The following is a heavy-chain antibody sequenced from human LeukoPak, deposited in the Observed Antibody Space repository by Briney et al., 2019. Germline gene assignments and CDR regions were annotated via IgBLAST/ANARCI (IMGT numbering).Heavy chain of an antibody. J-gene: IGHJ4*02. Sequence: GASVKVSCKASGYTFTGYYMHWVRQAPGQGLEWMGRINPNSGGTNYAQKFQGRVTMTRDTSTSTVYMELSSLRSEDTAVYYCARDDDILTGTIDYWGQGTLVTVSS. CDR3: ARDDDILTGTIDY. V-gene: IGHV1-2*06. CDR2: INPNSGGT. D-gene: IGHD3-9*01. CDR1: GYTFTGYY.